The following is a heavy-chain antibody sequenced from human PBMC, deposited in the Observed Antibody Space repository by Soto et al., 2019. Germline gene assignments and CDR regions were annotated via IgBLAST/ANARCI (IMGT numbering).Heavy chain of an antibody. Sequence: GGSLRLSCAASGFSFSAYSMAWVRQAPGKGPEWVSGLSQGGAYTFYADSVKGRFTISVDISQNTVYLQMNSLRTEDTAVYYCAKWSGYGDAWGQGTLVTVSS. V-gene: IGHV3-23*01. CDR2: LSQGGAYT. D-gene: IGHD4-17*01. CDR3: AKWSGYGDA. CDR1: GFSFSAYS. J-gene: IGHJ4*02.